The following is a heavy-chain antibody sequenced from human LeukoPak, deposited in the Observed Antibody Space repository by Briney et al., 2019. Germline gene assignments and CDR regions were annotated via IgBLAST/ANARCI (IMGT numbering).Heavy chain of an antibody. Sequence: ASVKVSCKASGYTFTDYYIHWVRQAPGRGLGWMGWLNPNNGGPIYAQKFQDRVTMTRDTSINTAYMEVSRLTFDDTAVYYCARFLIGTKYYFDYWGQGTLVTVSS. CDR2: LNPNNGGP. CDR3: ARFLIGTKYYFDY. CDR1: GYTFTDYY. V-gene: IGHV1-2*02. J-gene: IGHJ4*02. D-gene: IGHD2/OR15-2a*01.